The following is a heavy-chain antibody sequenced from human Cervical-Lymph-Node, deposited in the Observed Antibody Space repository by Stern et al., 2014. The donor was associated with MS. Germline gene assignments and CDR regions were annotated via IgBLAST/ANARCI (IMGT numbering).Heavy chain of an antibody. D-gene: IGHD6-13*01. CDR2: ISYDGTSI. J-gene: IGHJ4*02. CDR3: ARQDQRLVTFDN. V-gene: IGHV3-30*04. Sequence: VQLLESGGRVVQPGRSLRLSCAASGIAFSGDAMHWVRQAPGKGLEGVAFISYDGTSISYTDSVRGRFTISRDNSKTTLYLQLSSLRPEDTAVYYCARQDQRLVTFDNWGQGTLVTVSS. CDR1: GIAFSGDA.